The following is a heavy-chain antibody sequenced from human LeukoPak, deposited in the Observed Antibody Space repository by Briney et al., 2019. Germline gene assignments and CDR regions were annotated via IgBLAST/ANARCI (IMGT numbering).Heavy chain of an antibody. CDR3: VRDFSCSGGSCLLFDS. J-gene: IGHJ4*02. D-gene: IGHD2-15*01. CDR2: LSEGGGYT. V-gene: IGHV3-23*01. CDR1: GFTFSIYA. Sequence: GGSLRLSSAASGFTFSIYAMSWVRQAPGKGLAWASGLSEGGGYTYYADSVKGRFTISRENSENTLYLQMSSLRAEDTAIYYCVRDFSCSGGSCLLFDSWGQGTLVSVSS.